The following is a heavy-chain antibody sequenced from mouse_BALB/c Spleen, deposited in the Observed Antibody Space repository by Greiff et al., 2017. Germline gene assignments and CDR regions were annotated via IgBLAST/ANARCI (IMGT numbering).Heavy chain of an antibody. Sequence: EVNVVESGGGLVQPGGSLRLSCATSGFTFTDYYMSWVRQPPGKALEWLGFIRNKANGYTTEYSASVKGRFTISRDNSQSILYLQMNTLRAEDSATYYCARDRGDYPYYAMDYWGQGTSVTVSS. CDR3: ARDRGDYPYYAMDY. V-gene: IGHV7-3*02. CDR1: GFTFTDYY. J-gene: IGHJ4*01. CDR2: IRNKANGYTT. D-gene: IGHD2-4*01.